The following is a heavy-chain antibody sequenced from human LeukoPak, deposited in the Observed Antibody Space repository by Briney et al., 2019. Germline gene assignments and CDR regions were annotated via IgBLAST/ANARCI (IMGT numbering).Heavy chain of an antibody. CDR1: GFTFSSYA. Sequence: GGSLRLSCAASGFTFSSYAIHWVRQAPGKGLEWVAVISYDGSNKYYADSVKGRFTISRDNSKNTLYLQMNSLRTEDTAVYYCAGDAVFGVATTGGKNWFDPWGQGTLVTVSS. CDR2: ISYDGSNK. J-gene: IGHJ5*02. D-gene: IGHD3-3*01. V-gene: IGHV3-30*04. CDR3: AGDAVFGVATTGGKNWFDP.